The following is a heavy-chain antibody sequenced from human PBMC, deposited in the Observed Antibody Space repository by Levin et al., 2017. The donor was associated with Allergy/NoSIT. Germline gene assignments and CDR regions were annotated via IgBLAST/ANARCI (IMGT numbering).Heavy chain of an antibody. V-gene: IGHV5-51*01. J-gene: IGHJ4*02. D-gene: IGHD6-13*01. CDR1: GYTFTSYW. Sequence: KRGESLKISCKGSGYTFTSYWIGWVRQMPGKGLEWMGIIFPGDSDTRYSPSFQGQVTISADKSISTAYLQWISLKASATAMYYCARQNGKAADGTTMRDYWGQGTLVTVSS. CDR2: IFPGDSDT. CDR3: ARQNGKAADGTTMRDY.